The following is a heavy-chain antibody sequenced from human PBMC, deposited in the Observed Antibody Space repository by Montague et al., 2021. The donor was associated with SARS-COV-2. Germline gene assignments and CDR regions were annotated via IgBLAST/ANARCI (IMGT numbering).Heavy chain of an antibody. J-gene: IGHJ4*02. V-gene: IGHV4-31*03. Sequence: TLSLTCTVSGGSVSSGGYYWTWIRQHPVRGLEWLAYIFYTGTPYYTPCLKSRLSISMDSSKNQFSLDLISVTAADTAVYYCAGRRTTAGTWFFDYWGQGTLVTVSS. CDR3: AGRRTTAGTWFFDY. D-gene: IGHD6-13*01. CDR1: GGSVSSGGYY. CDR2: IFYTGTP.